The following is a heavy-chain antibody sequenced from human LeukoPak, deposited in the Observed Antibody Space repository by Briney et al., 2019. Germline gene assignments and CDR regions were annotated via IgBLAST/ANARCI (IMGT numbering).Heavy chain of an antibody. V-gene: IGHV4-39*07. CDR1: GGSISSSSYY. J-gene: IGHJ5*02. Sequence: PSETLSLTCTVSGGSISSSSYYWGWIRQPPGKGLEWIGSIYYSGSTYYNPSLKSRVTISVDTSKNQFSLKLRSVTVADTAVYYCARDVYGSGNWFDPWGQGTLVTVSS. D-gene: IGHD3-10*01. CDR2: IYYSGST. CDR3: ARDVYGSGNWFDP.